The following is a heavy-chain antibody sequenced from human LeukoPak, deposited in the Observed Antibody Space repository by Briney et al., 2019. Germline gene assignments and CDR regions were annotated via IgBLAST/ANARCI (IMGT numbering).Heavy chain of an antibody. CDR1: GGSFSGYY. J-gene: IGHJ6*03. CDR2: INHSGST. V-gene: IGHV4-34*01. D-gene: IGHD4-17*01. Sequence: PSETLSLTCAVYGGSFSGYYWSWIRQPPGKGLEWIGEINHSGSTNYNPSLKSRVTISVDTSKNQFSLKLSSVTAADTAVYYCARTTVTSFYYYYYYMDVWGKGTTVTVSS. CDR3: ARTTVTSFYYYYYYMDV.